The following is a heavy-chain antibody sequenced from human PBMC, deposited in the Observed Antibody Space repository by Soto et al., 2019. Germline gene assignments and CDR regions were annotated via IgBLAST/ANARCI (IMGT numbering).Heavy chain of an antibody. CDR1: GGTFSSYA. CDR3: ARGTTGTTPMYYYYGMDV. V-gene: IGHV1-69*01. Sequence: QVQLMQSGAEVKKPGSSVKVSCKASGGTFSSYAISWVRQAPGQGLEWMGGIIPIFGTANYAQKFQGRVTITADESTSTAYMELSSLRSEDTAVYYCARGTTGTTPMYYYYGMDVWGQGTTVTVSS. J-gene: IGHJ6*02. CDR2: IIPIFGTA. D-gene: IGHD1-1*01.